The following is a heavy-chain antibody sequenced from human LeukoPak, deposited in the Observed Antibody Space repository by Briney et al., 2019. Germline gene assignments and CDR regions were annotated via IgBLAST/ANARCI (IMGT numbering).Heavy chain of an antibody. CDR1: GYTFTGYH. D-gene: IGHD2-21*01. Sequence: ASVRVSCKAPGYTFTGYHMHWVRQAPGQGLEYMGWINPNSGDTSYAQRFQGRVTMTTDTSITTAYMELSRLISDDTAVYYCARAFAYISRYYFDSWGRGTLVTVSS. CDR3: ARAFAYISRYYFDS. J-gene: IGHJ4*02. CDR2: INPNSGDT. V-gene: IGHV1-2*02.